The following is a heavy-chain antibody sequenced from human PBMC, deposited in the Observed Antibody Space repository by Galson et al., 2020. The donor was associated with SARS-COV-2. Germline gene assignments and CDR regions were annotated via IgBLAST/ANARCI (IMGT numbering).Heavy chain of an antibody. CDR1: GYTFTSYY. D-gene: IGHD3-9*01. V-gene: IGHV1-46*01. CDR3: ARGGGILGHYYYYMDV. Sequence: ASVKVSCKASGYTFTSYYMHWVRQAPGQGLEWMGIINPSGGSTSYAQKFQGRVTMTRDTSTSTVYMELSSLRSEDTAVYYCARGGGILGHYYYYMDVWGKGTTVTVSS. J-gene: IGHJ6*03. CDR2: INPSGGST.